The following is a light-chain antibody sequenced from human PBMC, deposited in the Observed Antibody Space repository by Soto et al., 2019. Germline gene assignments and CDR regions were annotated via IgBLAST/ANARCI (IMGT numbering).Light chain of an antibody. CDR1: SSDVGGYNS. Sequence: QSALTQPASVSGSPGQSITISCTGTSSDVGGYNSVCWHQQHPGKAPKLMIYGVYNRPSGVSDRFSASKSGNTASLTISGLQADDEADYYCSSFTSTNTWVFGGGTKVTVL. V-gene: IGLV2-14*01. CDR2: GVY. CDR3: SSFTSTNTWV. J-gene: IGLJ3*02.